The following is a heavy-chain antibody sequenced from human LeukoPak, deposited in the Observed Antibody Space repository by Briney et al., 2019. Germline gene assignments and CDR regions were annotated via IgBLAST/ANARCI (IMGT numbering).Heavy chain of an antibody. CDR1: GGSISSYY. CDR2: IYYNGGT. V-gene: IGHV4-59*01. J-gene: IGHJ4*02. Sequence: SETLSLTCTVSGGSISSYYWSWIRQPPGKGLEWIGHIYYNGGTNYNPSLKSRVTISVDTSKNQFSLKLSSVTAADTAVYYCVRGSSSTWFDTGSLDHWGQGTLVPVSS. D-gene: IGHD6-6*01. CDR3: VRGSSSTWFDTGSLDH.